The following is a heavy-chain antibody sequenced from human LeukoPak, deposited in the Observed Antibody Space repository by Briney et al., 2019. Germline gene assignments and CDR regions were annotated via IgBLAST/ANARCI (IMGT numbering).Heavy chain of an antibody. V-gene: IGHV3-23*01. CDR2: ISGSGGST. D-gene: IGHD5-18*01. J-gene: IGHJ4*02. Sequence: GGSLRLSCAASGFTFSSYAMSWVRQAPGKGLEWVSAISGSGGSTYYADSVKGRFSISRDNSKNTLSLQLNSLRAEDTAIYYCAKVGYSFGSPGNFDFWGQGTLVTVSS. CDR1: GFTFSSYA. CDR3: AKVGYSFGSPGNFDF.